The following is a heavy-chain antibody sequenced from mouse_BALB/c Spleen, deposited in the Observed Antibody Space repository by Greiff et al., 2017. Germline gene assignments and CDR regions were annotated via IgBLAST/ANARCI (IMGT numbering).Heavy chain of an antibody. V-gene: IGHV5-17*02. D-gene: IGHD2-1*01. CDR1: GFTFSSFG. Sequence: EVKVVESGGGLVQPGGSRKLSCAASGFTFSSFGMHWVRQAPEKGLEWVAYISSGSSTIYYADTVKGRFTISRDNPKNTLFLQMTSLRSEDTAMYYCARYGNGAMDYWGQGTSVTVSS. CDR3: ARYGNGAMDY. CDR2: ISSGSSTI. J-gene: IGHJ4*01.